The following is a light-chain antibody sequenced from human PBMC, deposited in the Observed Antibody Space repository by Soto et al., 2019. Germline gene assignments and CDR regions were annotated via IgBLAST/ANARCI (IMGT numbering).Light chain of an antibody. CDR3: TSFTSSRTLV. Sequence: QSALTQPASVSGSPGQSITISCTGSSSDVGGYNYVSWYQQRPDKAPKLMIYDVSDRPSGVSDRFSGSKSDNTASLTISGLQPEDEADYYCTSFTSSRTLVFGGGTKVTVL. CDR1: SSDVGGYNY. V-gene: IGLV2-14*01. J-gene: IGLJ2*01. CDR2: DVS.